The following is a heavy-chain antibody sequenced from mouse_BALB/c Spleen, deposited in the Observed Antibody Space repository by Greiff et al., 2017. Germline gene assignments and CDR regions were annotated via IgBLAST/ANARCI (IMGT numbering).Heavy chain of an antibody. Sequence: VQLQQSGAELARPGASVKLSCKASGYTFTSYWMQWVKQRPGQGLEWIGAIYPGDGDTGYTQKFKGKATLTADKSSSTAYMQLSSLASEDSAVYYCARAIYYGNYGYAMDYWGQGTSVTVSS. J-gene: IGHJ4*01. CDR2: IYPGDGDT. CDR3: ARAIYYGNYGYAMDY. D-gene: IGHD2-1*01. V-gene: IGHV1-87*01. CDR1: GYTFTSYW.